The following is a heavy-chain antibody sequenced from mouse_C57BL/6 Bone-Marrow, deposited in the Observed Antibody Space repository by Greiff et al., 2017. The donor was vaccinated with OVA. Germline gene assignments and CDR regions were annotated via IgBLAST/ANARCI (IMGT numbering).Heavy chain of an antibody. CDR3: ARGPYDGYPYAMDY. V-gene: IGHV5-17*01. J-gene: IGHJ4*01. D-gene: IGHD2-3*01. CDR2: ISSGSSTI. CDR1: GFTFSDYG. Sequence: EVQVVESGGGLVKPGGSLKLSCAASGFTFSDYGMHWVRQAPEKGLEWVAYISSGSSTIYYADTVKGRFTISRDNAKNTLFLQMTSLRSEDTAMYYCARGPYDGYPYAMDYWGQGTSVTVSS.